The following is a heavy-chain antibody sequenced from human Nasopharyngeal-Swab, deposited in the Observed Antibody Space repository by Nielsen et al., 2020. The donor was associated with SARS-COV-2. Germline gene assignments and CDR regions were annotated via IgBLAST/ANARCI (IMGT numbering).Heavy chain of an antibody. J-gene: IGHJ4*02. CDR3: ARGGAGSHWRYYIDY. CDR2: IYDSGVT. Sequence: SETLSLTCTVSGGSISSYYWSWFRQPPGRGLEWVGYIYDSGVTEYNPSLQSRVTISVDKSKNQFSLRLSSVSAADTAIYYCARGGAGSHWRYYIDYWGQGTLVTVSS. CDR1: GGSISSYY. V-gene: IGHV4-59*01. D-gene: IGHD2-8*02.